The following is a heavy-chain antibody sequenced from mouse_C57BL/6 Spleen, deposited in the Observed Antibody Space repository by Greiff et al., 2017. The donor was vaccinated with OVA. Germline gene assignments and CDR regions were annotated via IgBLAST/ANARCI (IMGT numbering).Heavy chain of an antibody. Sequence: VQLQQSGAELVRPGASVKLSCTASGFNIKDDYMHWVKQRPEQGLEWIGWIDPENGDTEYASKFQGKATITADTSSNTAYLQLSRLTSEDTAVYYCTTGGYDDYYAMDYWGQGTSVTVSS. CDR1: GFNIKDDY. J-gene: IGHJ4*01. CDR2: IDPENGDT. CDR3: TTGGYDDYYAMDY. D-gene: IGHD2-2*01. V-gene: IGHV14-4*01.